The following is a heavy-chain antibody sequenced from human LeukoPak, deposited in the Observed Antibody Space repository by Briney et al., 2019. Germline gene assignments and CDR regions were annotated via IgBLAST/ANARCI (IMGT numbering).Heavy chain of an antibody. CDR2: ISSSSSYI. J-gene: IGHJ4*02. CDR1: GFTFTSYS. D-gene: IGHD3-3*01. V-gene: IGHV3-21*01. CDR3: ARNGGYDFWFDY. Sequence: GGSLRLSCAASGFTFTSYSMNWVRQAPGKGLEWVSSISSSSSYIYYADSVKGRFTISRDNAKNSLYLQMNSLRAEDTAVYYCARNGGYDFWFDYWGQGTLVTVSS.